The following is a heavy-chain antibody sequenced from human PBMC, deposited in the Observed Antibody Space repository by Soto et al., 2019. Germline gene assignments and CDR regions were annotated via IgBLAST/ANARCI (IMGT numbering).Heavy chain of an antibody. J-gene: IGHJ4*02. CDR2: VNHSGTT. CDR1: GGSFSGYY. D-gene: IGHD2-2*01. CDR3: ARGIGYCSSITCYSSRRLRFDS. V-gene: IGHV4-34*01. Sequence: QVQLQQWGAGLLKPSETLSLTCAVYGGSFSGYYWTWIRQSPEKGLEWIGEVNHSGTTYYNPCLKTRGTISVHTTKNQFSLKMSCVTAADTAVYYCARGIGYCSSITCYSSRRLRFDSWGQGTLVTVSS.